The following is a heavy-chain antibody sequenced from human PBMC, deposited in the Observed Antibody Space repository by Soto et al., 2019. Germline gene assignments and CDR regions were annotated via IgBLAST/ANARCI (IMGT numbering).Heavy chain of an antibody. CDR2: FYRSGLT. CDR1: GDSITSSNW. Sequence: QVQLQESGPGLVNPSGTLSLTCEVSGDSITSSNWWSWVRQPPGKGLEWIGDFYRSGLTNSNPSLNSRVTISVDQSKNHLSLKLTSVTAADTAVYYCARRAVVVITTNWYFDLWGRGTPVTVSS. CDR3: ARRAVVVITTNWYFDL. V-gene: IGHV4-4*02. D-gene: IGHD3-22*01. J-gene: IGHJ2*01.